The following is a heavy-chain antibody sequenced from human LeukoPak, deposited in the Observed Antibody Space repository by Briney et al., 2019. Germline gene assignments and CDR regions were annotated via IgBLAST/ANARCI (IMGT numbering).Heavy chain of an antibody. V-gene: IGHV4-34*08. CDR1: GFTFSSYT. CDR2: INHSGST. Sequence: KPGGSLRLSCAASGFTFSSYTMNWVRQASGKGLEWIGEINHSGSTNYNPSLKSRVTISVDTSKNQFSLKLSSVTAADTAVYYCAIPPKRSGWGGRDYYYYMDVWGKGTTVTISS. CDR3: AIPPKRSGWGGRDYYYYMDV. D-gene: IGHD6-19*01. J-gene: IGHJ6*03.